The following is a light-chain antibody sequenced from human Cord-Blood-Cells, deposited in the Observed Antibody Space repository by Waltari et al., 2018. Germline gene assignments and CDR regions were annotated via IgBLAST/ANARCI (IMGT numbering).Light chain of an antibody. CDR1: ALPTQY. CDR2: KDS. J-gene: IGLJ1*01. Sequence: SYELTHPPSVSVSPGQTARITCSGGALPTQYAYWYQQKPGQAPVLVIYKDSERPSGIPERFSGSSSGTTVTLTISGVQAEDEADYYCQSADSSGTYVFGTGTKVTVL. CDR3: QSADSSGTYV. V-gene: IGLV3-25*02.